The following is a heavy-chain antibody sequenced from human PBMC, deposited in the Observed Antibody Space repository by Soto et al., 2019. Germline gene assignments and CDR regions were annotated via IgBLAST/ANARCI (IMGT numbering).Heavy chain of an antibody. CDR1: GFTLGTTGLS. D-gene: IGHD2-8*01. Sequence: ASGPTLVNPTQTLTLTCTFSGFTLGTTGLSVNWIRQAPGKALEWLAVIDWDGDRFYSASLKTRLSISKDTSKNEVVLTMTNMDPVDTATYFCARSQGGMLYNSYFDFWGQGTLVTVSS. J-gene: IGHJ4*02. CDR2: IDWDGDR. V-gene: IGHV2-70*13. CDR3: ARSQGGMLYNSYFDF.